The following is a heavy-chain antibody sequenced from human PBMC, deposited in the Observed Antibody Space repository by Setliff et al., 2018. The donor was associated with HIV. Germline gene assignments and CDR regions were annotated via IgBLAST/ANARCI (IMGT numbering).Heavy chain of an antibody. CDR2: INTNNGNP. D-gene: IGHD4-17*01. Sequence: VASVKVSCKTSGYKFNIFGVSWVRQAPGQGLEWMGWINTNNGNPMYAQGFTGRFVFSSDTSVRTAYLQIVGLKTEDTAVYFCARDDYANTDLDFWGPGTLVTVSS. CDR1: GYKFNIFG. V-gene: IGHV7-4-1*01. CDR3: ARDDYANTDLDF. J-gene: IGHJ4*02.